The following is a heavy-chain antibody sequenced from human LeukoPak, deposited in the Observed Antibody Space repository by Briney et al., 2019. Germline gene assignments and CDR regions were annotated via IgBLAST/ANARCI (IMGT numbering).Heavy chain of an antibody. CDR3: ARRLTQYDCFDP. J-gene: IGHJ5*02. Sequence: SQTLSLTCAISGDSVSSNSVTWNWIRQSPSRGLEWLGRTYYRSTRYNDYAVSVRGRITVNPDTSKDQFSLHLNSVTPEDTAVYYCARRLTQYDCFDPWGQGILVTVSS. D-gene: IGHD2-2*01. V-gene: IGHV6-1*01. CDR2: TYYRSTRYN. CDR1: GDSVSSNSVT.